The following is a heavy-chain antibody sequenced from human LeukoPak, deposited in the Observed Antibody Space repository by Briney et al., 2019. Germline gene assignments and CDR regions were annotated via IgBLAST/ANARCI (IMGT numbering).Heavy chain of an antibody. CDR2: IYPGDSDT. D-gene: IGHD6-13*01. Sequence: GESLKISCKGSGYSFTSYWIGWVRQMPGKGLEWMGIIYPGDSDTRYSPSFQGQVTISADKSISTAYLQWSSLKASDTAMYYCARRTSSWLRRSDYNWFDPWGQGTLVTVPS. CDR1: GYSFTSYW. CDR3: ARRTSSWLRRSDYNWFDP. J-gene: IGHJ5*02. V-gene: IGHV5-51*01.